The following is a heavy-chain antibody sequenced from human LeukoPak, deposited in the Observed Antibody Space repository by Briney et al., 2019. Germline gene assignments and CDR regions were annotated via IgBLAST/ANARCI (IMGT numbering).Heavy chain of an antibody. CDR2: ISYDGSNK. CDR1: GFTFSSYA. D-gene: IGHD3-3*01. J-gene: IGHJ6*03. CDR3: ARETSHCFWGGYLAYYYYHMDV. V-gene: IGHV3-30*04. Sequence: PGGSLRLSCAASGFTFSSYAMHWVRQAPGKGLEWVAVISYDGSNKHYADSVEGRFTISRDNSNNTLSLQMNSLEAEGTGVYYSARETSHCFWGGYLAYYYYHMDVWGKGTKVTVSS.